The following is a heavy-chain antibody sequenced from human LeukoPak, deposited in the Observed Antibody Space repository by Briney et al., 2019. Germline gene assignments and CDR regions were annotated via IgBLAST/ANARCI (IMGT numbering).Heavy chain of an antibody. J-gene: IGHJ4*02. CDR2: IIPIFGTP. Sequence: ASVKVSCKASVGTFSSYAISWVRQAPGQGLEWMGWIIPIFGTPNYAQKFQGRVTITGDESTSTAYMELSSLRSEDTAVYYCAGGYSSSWYPRPPFFDYWGQGTLVTVSS. D-gene: IGHD6-13*01. CDR1: VGTFSSYA. V-gene: IGHV1-69*13. CDR3: AGGYSSSWYPRPPFFDY.